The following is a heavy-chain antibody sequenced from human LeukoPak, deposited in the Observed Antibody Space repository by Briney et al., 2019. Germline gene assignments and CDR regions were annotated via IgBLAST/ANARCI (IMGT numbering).Heavy chain of an antibody. V-gene: IGHV3-15*01. J-gene: IGHJ6*02. CDR1: GFTFSSYW. Sequence: GGSLRLSCAASGFTFSSYWMSWVRQAPGKGLEWVGRIKSKTDGGTTDYAAPVKGRFTISRDDSKNTLYLQMNSLKTEDTAVYYCTTDRVYCTNGVCYISHYYYGMDVWGQGTTVTVSS. CDR2: IKSKTDGGTT. CDR3: TTDRVYCTNGVCYISHYYYGMDV. D-gene: IGHD2-8*01.